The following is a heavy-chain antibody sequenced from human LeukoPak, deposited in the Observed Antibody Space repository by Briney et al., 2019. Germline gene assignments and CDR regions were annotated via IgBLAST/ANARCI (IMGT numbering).Heavy chain of an antibody. D-gene: IGHD1-1*01. CDR1: GDSVSTSSVA. CDR3: ARYNWNGGRAFDV. J-gene: IGHJ3*01. CDR2: TYYRSKWNN. V-gene: IGHV6-1*01. Sequence: SQTLSLTCAISGDSVSTSSVAWNWIRQSPSRSLEWLGRTYYRSKWNNDYAVSVKSRMIINPDTSKHQFSLQLNSVTPEDTAVYYCARYNWNGGRAFDVWGQGTRVTVSS.